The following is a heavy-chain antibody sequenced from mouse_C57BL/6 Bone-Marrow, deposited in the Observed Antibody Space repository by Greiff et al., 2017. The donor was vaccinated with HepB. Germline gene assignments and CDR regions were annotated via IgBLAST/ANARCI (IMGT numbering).Heavy chain of an antibody. V-gene: IGHV3-1*01. CDR2: ISYSGST. D-gene: IGHD1-1*01. J-gene: IGHJ1*03. CDR1: GYSITSGYD. CDR3: ARESYYYGSSYVGYFDV. Sequence: EVQGVESGPGMVKPSQSLSLTCTVTGYSITSGYDWHWIRHFPGNKLEWMGYISYSGSTNYNPSLKSRISITHDTSKNHFFLKLNSVTTEDTATYYCARESYYYGSSYVGYFDVWGTGTTVTVSS.